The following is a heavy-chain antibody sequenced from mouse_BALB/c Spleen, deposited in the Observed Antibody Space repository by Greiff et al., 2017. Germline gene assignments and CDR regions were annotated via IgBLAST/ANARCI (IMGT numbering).Heavy chain of an antibody. J-gene: IGHJ1*01. D-gene: IGHD1-1*02. Sequence: VQLKESGAELVKPGASVKLSCTASGFNIKDTYMHWVKQRPEQGLEWIGRIDPANGNTKYDPKFQGKATITADTSSNTAYLQLSSLTSEDTAVYYCARCYGYWYFDVWGAGTTVTVSS. CDR1: GFNIKDTY. CDR2: IDPANGNT. V-gene: IGHV14-3*02. CDR3: ARCYGYWYFDV.